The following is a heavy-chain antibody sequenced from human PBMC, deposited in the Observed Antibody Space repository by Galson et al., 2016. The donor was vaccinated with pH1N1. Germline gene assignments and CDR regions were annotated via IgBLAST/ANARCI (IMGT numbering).Heavy chain of an antibody. CDR3: AFDTAPHGADH. Sequence: SLRLSCAASEFLVTDRYMSWVRQAPGKRPEWVSIIYPGGGTYYAEFADGRFTISRDTSKNMFFLHMNALRAEDTALYYCAFDTAPHGADHWGQGTLVTVSS. D-gene: IGHD1-14*01. V-gene: IGHV3-53*01. J-gene: IGHJ5*02. CDR1: EFLVTDRY. CDR2: IYPGGGT.